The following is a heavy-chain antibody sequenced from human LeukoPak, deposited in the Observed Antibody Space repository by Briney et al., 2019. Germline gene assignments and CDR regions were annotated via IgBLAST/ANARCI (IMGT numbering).Heavy chain of an antibody. CDR3: AREYSGCDVTGAVGSNAFDI. D-gene: IGHD5-12*01. CDR2: INPNSGGT. CDR1: GYTFTGYY. Sequence: ASVKVSCKASGYTFTGYYMHWVRQAPGQGLEWMGWINPNSGGTNYAQKFQGRVTMARDTSISTAYMELSRLRSDDTAVYYCAREYSGCDVTGAVGSNAFDIWGQGTMVTVSS. J-gene: IGHJ3*02. V-gene: IGHV1-2*02.